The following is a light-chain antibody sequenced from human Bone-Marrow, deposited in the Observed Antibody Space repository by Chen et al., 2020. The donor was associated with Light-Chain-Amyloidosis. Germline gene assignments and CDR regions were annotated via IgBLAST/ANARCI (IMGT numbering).Light chain of an antibody. J-gene: IGLJ2*01. Sequence: SYELTHPPSVSVSPGQTARIPCSGDDLPKKYAYWYQQKPGQAPVLVRHRDTERPSGISERFSGSSSGTTATLTISGVQAEDEADYHCQSADSSGTYEVIFGGGTKLTVL. CDR2: RDT. CDR3: QSADSSGTYEVI. CDR1: DLPKKY. V-gene: IGLV3-25*03.